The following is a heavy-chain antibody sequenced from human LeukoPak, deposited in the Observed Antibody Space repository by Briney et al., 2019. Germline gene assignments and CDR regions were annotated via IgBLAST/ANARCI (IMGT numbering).Heavy chain of an antibody. J-gene: IGHJ4*02. V-gene: IGHV4-39*07. Sequence: SETLSLTCTVSGGSISSSSYYWGWIRQPPGKGLEWIGSIYYSGSTYYNPSLKSRVTISVDTSKNQFSLKLSSVTAADTAVYYCARFDSSGTYYFDYWGQGTLVTVSS. D-gene: IGHD6-19*01. CDR1: GGSISSSSYY. CDR2: IYYSGST. CDR3: ARFDSSGTYYFDY.